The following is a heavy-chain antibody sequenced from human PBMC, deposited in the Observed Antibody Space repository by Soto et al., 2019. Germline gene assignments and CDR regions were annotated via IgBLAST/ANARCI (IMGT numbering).Heavy chain of an antibody. D-gene: IGHD2-15*01. CDR2: INWNDDK. CDR3: AHRHDLGGFDI. J-gene: IGHJ3*02. CDR1: GFSLNTRAVG. V-gene: IGHV2-5*01. Sequence: QITLKEAGPTLVKPTQTLTLTCTFSGFSLNTRAVGVGWIRQPPGKALEWLALINWNDDKRYSPSLKDRLTITKDTSKNHVVLTMTNIHPVDTATYYCAHRHDLGGFDIWGQGTTVTVSS.